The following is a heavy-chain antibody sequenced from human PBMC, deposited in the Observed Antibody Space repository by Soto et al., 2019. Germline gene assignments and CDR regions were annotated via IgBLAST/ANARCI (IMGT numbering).Heavy chain of an antibody. V-gene: IGHV4-61*01. CDR2: MYYTGVT. J-gene: IGHJ6*02. D-gene: IGHD3-10*01. CDR1: GGSVRSGNHF. Sequence: ETLSLTCSVSGGSVRSGNHFWNWIRQPPGRGLEWLGYMYYTGVTNYNPSLKSRVSMSVDTSKNQFSLKLTSLTAADTAVYYCARGGEPLGYYGLDVWGQGTTVTVSS. CDR3: ARGGEPLGYYGLDV.